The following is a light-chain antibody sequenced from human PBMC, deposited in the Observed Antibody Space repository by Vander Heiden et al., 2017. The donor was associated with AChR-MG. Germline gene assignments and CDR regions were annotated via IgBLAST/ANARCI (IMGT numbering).Light chain of an antibody. V-gene: IGKV3-15*01. CDR1: QNIYTS. CDR2: GAS. J-gene: IGKJ1*01. Sequence: EAVLTPSPATLSVSPGERATLSCRASQNIYTSLAWYQQKPGQAPRLLIYGASTRATAITARFGGSRSGTKFTLTISSLQSEDFAVYYCQQYNNWLWTFGQGTKVEIK. CDR3: QQYNNWLWT.